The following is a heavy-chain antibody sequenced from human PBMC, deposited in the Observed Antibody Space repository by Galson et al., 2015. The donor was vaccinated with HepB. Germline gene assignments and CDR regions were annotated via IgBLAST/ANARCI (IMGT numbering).Heavy chain of an antibody. CDR2: IYPGDSDT. J-gene: IGHJ6*02. D-gene: IGHD2-2*01. CDR3: ARHRGSSTSWGYYGMDV. Sequence: QSGAEVKKPGESLKISCKGSGYSFTSYWIGWVRQMPGKGLEWMGIIYPGDSDTRYSPSFQGQVTISADKSISTAYLQWSSLKASDTVMYYCARHRGSSTSWGYYGMDVWGQGTTVTVSS. CDR1: GYSFTSYW. V-gene: IGHV5-51*01.